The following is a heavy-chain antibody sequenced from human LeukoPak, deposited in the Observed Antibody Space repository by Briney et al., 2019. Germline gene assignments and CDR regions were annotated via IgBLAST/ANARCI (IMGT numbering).Heavy chain of an antibody. Sequence: SGPTLVKPTQTLTLTCTFSGFSLRTRGVGVGWVRQPPGKALEWLSLIYWDDDKRYSPSLKSRLTITKDTSKNQVVLTMTNMDPVDTATYYCTHISTTVTTDWGQGTLVTVSS. J-gene: IGHJ4*02. V-gene: IGHV2-5*02. CDR3: THISTTVTTD. CDR1: GFSLRTRGVG. CDR2: IYWDDDK. D-gene: IGHD4-11*01.